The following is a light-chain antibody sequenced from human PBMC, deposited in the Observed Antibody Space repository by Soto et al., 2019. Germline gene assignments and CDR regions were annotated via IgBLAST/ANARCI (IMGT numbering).Light chain of an antibody. CDR3: SSNTTSNTRQIV. V-gene: IGLV2-14*03. CDR1: SSDVGGYNY. CDR2: NVS. Sequence: QFALTQPASVSGSPGQSITISCTRTSSDVGGYNYVSWYQHHPGKAPKLIIYNVSNRPSGVSIRFSGSKSDNAASLTISGLQPEDEADYHCSSNTTSNTRQIVFGTGTKVTVL. J-gene: IGLJ1*01.